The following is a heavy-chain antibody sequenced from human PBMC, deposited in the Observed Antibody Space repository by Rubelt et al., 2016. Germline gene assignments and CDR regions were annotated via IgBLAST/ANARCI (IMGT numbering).Heavy chain of an antibody. D-gene: IGHD2-21*02. V-gene: IGHV3-23*01. CDR1: GFTFSSYA. CDR3: ARVCGGDCYFPDY. J-gene: IGHJ4*02. CDR2: ISGSGGST. Sequence: EVQLLESGGGLVQLGGSLRLSCAAPGFTFSSYAMSWVCQAPGKGLEWVPAISGSGGSTYYADSVKGRFTISRDNSKNTRYLQMNSLRAEDTAVYYCARVCGGDCYFPDYWGQGTLVTVSS.